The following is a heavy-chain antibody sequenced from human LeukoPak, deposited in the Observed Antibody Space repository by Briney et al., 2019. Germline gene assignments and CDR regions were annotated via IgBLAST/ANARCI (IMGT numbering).Heavy chain of an antibody. J-gene: IGHJ4*02. CDR2: ISGSSTYI. D-gene: IGHD3-22*01. CDR1: GFIFSSYS. Sequence: GGSLRLSCAASGFIFSSYSVNWVRQAPGKGLEWVSSISGSSTYIDYADSVKGRFTFSRDNARNTLYLQMNSLRAEDTAVYYCVRLSSGFYGLIDHWGQGTLVTVSS. CDR3: VRLSSGFYGLIDH. V-gene: IGHV3-21*01.